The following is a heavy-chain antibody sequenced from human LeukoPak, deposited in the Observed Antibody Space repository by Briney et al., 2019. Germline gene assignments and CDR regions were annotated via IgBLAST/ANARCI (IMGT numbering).Heavy chain of an antibody. V-gene: IGHV4-59*12. D-gene: IGHD5-18*01. Sequence: PSETLSLTCTVSGGSISSYYWSWIRQPPGKGLGWLGYIYYSGSTNYNPSLKSRVTISVDTSKNQFSLKLSSVTAADTAVYYCAREDSYGLRYFFDYWGEGTLVTVSS. CDR3: AREDSYGLRYFFDY. CDR1: GGSISSYY. J-gene: IGHJ4*02. CDR2: IYYSGST.